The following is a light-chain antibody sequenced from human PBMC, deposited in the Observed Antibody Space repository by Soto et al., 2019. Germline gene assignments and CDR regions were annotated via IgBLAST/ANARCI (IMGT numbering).Light chain of an antibody. J-gene: IGKJ1*01. CDR3: HQYNDCPRT. V-gene: IGKV3-15*01. CDR1: QSVSSN. CDR2: GAS. Sequence: EIVMTQFPATLSVSPGERATLSCRPSQSVSSNLAWDQQKPGQAPRLLIYGASTRATGIPARFSGSGSGTEFPLTISSLQSEDFAVYCCHQYNDCPRTFGQGTKVDIK.